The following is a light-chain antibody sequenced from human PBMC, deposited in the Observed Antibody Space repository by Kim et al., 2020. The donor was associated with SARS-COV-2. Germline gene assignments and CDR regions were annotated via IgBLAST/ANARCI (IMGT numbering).Light chain of an antibody. Sequence: QSVLTQPPSASGTPGQRVTISCSGSSSNIGSDYVYWYQQLPGTAPKLLIYRNNQRPSGVPDRFSGSKSGTSASLAISGLRSEDEADYYCESWDDSLVFGGGTKVTVL. CDR1: SSNIGSDY. CDR3: ESWDDSLV. CDR2: RNN. V-gene: IGLV1-47*01. J-gene: IGLJ2*01.